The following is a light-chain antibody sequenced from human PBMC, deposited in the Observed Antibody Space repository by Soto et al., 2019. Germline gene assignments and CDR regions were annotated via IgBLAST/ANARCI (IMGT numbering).Light chain of an antibody. J-gene: IGKJ4*01. CDR2: DTS. CDR1: QGVSRY. V-gene: IGKV3-20*01. CDR3: QQYATSPALT. Sequence: DIVLTQSPGTLSLSPGQRATLSCRASQGVSRYLAWYQQRPGQAPRLLMYDTSIRATGTPARFSGSGSGTDFTLTISRLEPEDFAVYYCQQYATSPALTFGGGTKVDIK.